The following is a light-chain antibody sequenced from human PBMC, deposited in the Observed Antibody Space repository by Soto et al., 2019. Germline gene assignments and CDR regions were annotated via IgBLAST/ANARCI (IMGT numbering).Light chain of an antibody. CDR2: KAS. Sequence: DIQMTQSPSTLSASVGDRVTITCRASQSISSWLAWYQQKPGKAPKLLIYKASSLESGVPSRFSGSGSGTAFNLTISSLQPDDFATYYCQHYNSYPWTFGQGTKVEIK. CDR1: QSISSW. J-gene: IGKJ1*01. V-gene: IGKV1-5*03. CDR3: QHYNSYPWT.